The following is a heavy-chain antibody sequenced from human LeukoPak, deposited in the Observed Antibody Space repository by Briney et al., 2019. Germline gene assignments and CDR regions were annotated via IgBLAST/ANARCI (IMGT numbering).Heavy chain of an antibody. Sequence: GGSLRLSCVVSGFSFNNAWMGWVRQAPGKGPEWVGHIKSKTDGGTTDYAAPVKGRFTISRDDSKNTVFLQLNSLRTEDTAVYYCSTGGGTNDFWGQGALVTVSS. D-gene: IGHD1-1*01. CDR3: STGGGTNDF. CDR2: IKSKTDGGTT. J-gene: IGHJ4*02. CDR1: GFSFNNAW. V-gene: IGHV3-15*01.